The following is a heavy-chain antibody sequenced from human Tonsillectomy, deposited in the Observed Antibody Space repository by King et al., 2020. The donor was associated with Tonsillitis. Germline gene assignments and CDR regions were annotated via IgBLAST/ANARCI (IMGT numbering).Heavy chain of an antibody. CDR2: IRYDGSNK. CDR3: AKGSGYYDSSGYYPYDAFDI. Sequence: VQLVESGGGVVQPGGSLRLSCAASGFTFSSYGMHWVRQAPGKGLEWVAFIRYDGSNKYYADSVKGRFTISRDNSKNTLYLQMNSLRAEDTAVYYCAKGSGYYDSSGYYPYDAFDIWGQGTKVTVSS. J-gene: IGHJ3*02. V-gene: IGHV3-30*02. CDR1: GFTFSSYG. D-gene: IGHD3-22*01.